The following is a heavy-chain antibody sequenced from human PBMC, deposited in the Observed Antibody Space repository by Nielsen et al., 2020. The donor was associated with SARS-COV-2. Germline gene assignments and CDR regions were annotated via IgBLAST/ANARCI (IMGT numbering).Heavy chain of an antibody. J-gene: IGHJ6*01. CDR2: ISWNSGSI. V-gene: IGHV3-9*01. CDR3: TLLQEHL. CDR1: GFTFYDYA. Sequence: SLKISCAASGFTFYDYAMHWVRQAPGKGLEWASGISWNSGSIGYADSVKGRFTISRDNAKNSLYLQMNSLHQGPIGLPPGTLLQEHLWG.